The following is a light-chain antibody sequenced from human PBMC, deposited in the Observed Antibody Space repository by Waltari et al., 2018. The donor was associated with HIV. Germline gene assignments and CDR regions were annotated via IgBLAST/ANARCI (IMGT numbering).Light chain of an antibody. CDR2: DAS. CDR3: QQYDNLPLT. Sequence: DIQMTQSPSSLSASVGNRVTITCQASQDIRNYLNWYQQKPGKAPKLLIDDASNYETGVPSRFSGSGSGTEFTFTISSLQPEDIATYYCQQYDNLPLTFGRGTKEEIK. V-gene: IGKV1-33*01. CDR1: QDIRNY. J-gene: IGKJ4*01.